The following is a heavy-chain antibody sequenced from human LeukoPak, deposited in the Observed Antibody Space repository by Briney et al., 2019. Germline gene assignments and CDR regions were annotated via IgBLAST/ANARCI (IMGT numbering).Heavy chain of an antibody. CDR1: GFTFGSYV. CDR3: ARGNKAAIDY. V-gene: IGHV3-30-3*01. CDR2: ISYDGSNE. D-gene: IGHD1/OR15-1a*01. J-gene: IGHJ4*02. Sequence: PGGSLRLSCAASGFTFGSYVMHWVRQAPGKGLEWVAVISYDGSNEDYADSVKGRFTISRDNSKNTLYLQMNSLRAEDTAVYYCARGNKAAIDYWGQGTLVTVSS.